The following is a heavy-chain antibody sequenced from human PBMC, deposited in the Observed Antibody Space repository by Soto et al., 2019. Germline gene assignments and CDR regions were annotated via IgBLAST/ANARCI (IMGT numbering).Heavy chain of an antibody. Sequence: ASVKVSCKASGYTFTSYGIGWVRQAPGQGLEWMGWISAYNGNTNYAQKLQGRVTMTTDTSTSTAYMELRSLRSDDTAVYYCARDRFGYGDYYYYGMDVWGQGTTVTVSS. CDR2: ISAYNGNT. V-gene: IGHV1-18*01. CDR1: GYTFTSYG. J-gene: IGHJ6*02. CDR3: ARDRFGYGDYYYYGMDV. D-gene: IGHD4-17*01.